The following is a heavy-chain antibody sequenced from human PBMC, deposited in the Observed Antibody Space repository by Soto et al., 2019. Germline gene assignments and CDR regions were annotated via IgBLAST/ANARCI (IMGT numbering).Heavy chain of an antibody. CDR2: MNPNSGNT. Sequence: ASVKVSCKASGYTFTSYDINWVRQATGQGLEWMGWMNPNSGNTGYAQKFQGRVTMTRNTSISTAYMELSSLRSEDTAGYYFGRGSIYGSGHYYYYYMNVWGKGTTVTVSS. CDR3: GRGSIYGSGHYYYYYMNV. V-gene: IGHV1-8*01. CDR1: GYTFTSYD. D-gene: IGHD3-10*01. J-gene: IGHJ6*03.